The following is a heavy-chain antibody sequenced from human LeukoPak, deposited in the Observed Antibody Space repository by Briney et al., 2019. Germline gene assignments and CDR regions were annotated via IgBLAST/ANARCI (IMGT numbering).Heavy chain of an antibody. CDR3: ARDRRGFYAFDI. D-gene: IGHD5-12*01. V-gene: IGHV3-53*01. Sequence: GGSLRLSCAASGFTVSSNYMSWVRQAPGKGLEWVSVIYSGGSTYYADSVKGRFTISRDNSKNTLYLQMNSLRAEDTAVYYCARDRRGFYAFDIWGQGTMVTVSS. CDR1: GFTVSSNY. J-gene: IGHJ3*02. CDR2: IYSGGST.